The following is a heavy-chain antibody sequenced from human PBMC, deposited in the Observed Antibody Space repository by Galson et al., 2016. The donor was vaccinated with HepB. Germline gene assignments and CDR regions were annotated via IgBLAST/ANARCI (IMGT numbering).Heavy chain of an antibody. Sequence: ASGYTFTGYYIHWVRQAPGQGLEWMGRINPNRGGTNYAQKFQGRVAMTGDTSISTAYMELSSLRSDDTAVYYCATEDDYYYYGMDVWGQGTTVTVSS. CDR1: GYTFTGYY. CDR2: INPNRGGT. CDR3: ATEDDYYYYGMDV. V-gene: IGHV1-2*06. J-gene: IGHJ6*02.